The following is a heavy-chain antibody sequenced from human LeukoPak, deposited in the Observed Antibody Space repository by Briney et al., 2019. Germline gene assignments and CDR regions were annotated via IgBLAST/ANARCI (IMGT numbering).Heavy chain of an antibody. CDR3: AREGVRYSYGSAAFDI. CDR2: INPNSGGT. Sequence: ASVKVSCKASGYTFTGYYMHWVRQAPGQGLEWMGWINPNSGGTNYAQKFQGRVTMTRDTSISTAYMELSRLRSDDTAVYYCAREGVRYSYGSAAFDIWGQGTMVTVSS. J-gene: IGHJ3*02. CDR1: GYTFTGYY. D-gene: IGHD5-18*01. V-gene: IGHV1-2*02.